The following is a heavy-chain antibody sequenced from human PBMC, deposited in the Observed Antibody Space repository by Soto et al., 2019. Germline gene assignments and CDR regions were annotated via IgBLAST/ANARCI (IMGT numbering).Heavy chain of an antibody. Sequence: PGGSLRRSCEASGFTFSSYAMSWVRQAPGKGLEWDSAISGSGGSTYYADSVKGRFTISRDNSKNTLYLQMNSLRAEDTAVYYCAKDSYDYVWGTLGFDYWGQGTLVTVSS. J-gene: IGHJ4*02. V-gene: IGHV3-23*01. D-gene: IGHD3-16*01. CDR2: ISGSGGST. CDR3: AKDSYDYVWGTLGFDY. CDR1: GFTFSSYA.